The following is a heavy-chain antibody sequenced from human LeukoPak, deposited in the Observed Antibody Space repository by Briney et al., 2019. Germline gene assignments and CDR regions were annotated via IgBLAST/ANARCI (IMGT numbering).Heavy chain of an antibody. D-gene: IGHD4-17*01. CDR3: AKGGSTRVYGDYST. CDR1: GFTFSSFA. Sequence: GGSLRLSCVASGFTFSSFAMTWVRQAPGKGLEWVSAISGSGGSTYYADSVKGRFTISRDNSKNTLYLQMNSLRAEDTAVYYCAKGGSTRVYGDYSTWGQGTLVTVSS. CDR2: ISGSGGST. J-gene: IGHJ5*02. V-gene: IGHV3-23*01.